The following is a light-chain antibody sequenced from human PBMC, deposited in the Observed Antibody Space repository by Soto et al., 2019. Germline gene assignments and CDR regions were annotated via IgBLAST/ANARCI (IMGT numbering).Light chain of an antibody. CDR1: SSDVGRYNS. J-gene: IGLJ1*01. Sequence: QSALTQPASVSGSPGQSITISCTGTSSDVGRYNSVSWYQQYPGKVPRVTIYEVTKRPSGVSNRFSGSKSGNTAFLTISGLQAEDEADYYCCSDAGSGVYVFGTGTKLTVL. V-gene: IGLV2-23*02. CDR3: CSDAGSGVYV. CDR2: EVT.